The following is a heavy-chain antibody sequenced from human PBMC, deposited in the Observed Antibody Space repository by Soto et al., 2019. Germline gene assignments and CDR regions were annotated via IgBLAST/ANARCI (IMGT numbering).Heavy chain of an antibody. V-gene: IGHV3-33*01. D-gene: IGHD1-7*01. J-gene: IGHJ4*02. CDR1: GGIFHGYG. Sequence: GGSLRLSCAVPGGIFHGYGMHWVRQAPGEGLEWVAIIRFDGSNEEFADSVKGRFTISRDNSKNTLYLQMNTLGAEDTAVYYCARDGIGGTVFRGYLDYWGRGTVVTVSS. CDR3: ARDGIGGTVFRGYLDY. CDR2: IRFDGSNE.